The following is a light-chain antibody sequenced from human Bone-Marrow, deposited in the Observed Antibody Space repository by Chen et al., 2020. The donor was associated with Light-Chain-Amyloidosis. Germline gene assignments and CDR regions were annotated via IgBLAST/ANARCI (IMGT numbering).Light chain of an antibody. CDR2: RDT. Sequence: SYELTQPPSVSVSPGQTARTTCSGDDLPTNSAYWYLQKPCQAPVLVIHRDTERPSGISERFSVSSSVSTATLTISGVQAEDEADYHCQSADSSGTYEVIFGGGTKLTVL. V-gene: IGLV3-25*03. CDR1: DLPTNS. CDR3: QSADSSGTYEVI. J-gene: IGLJ2*01.